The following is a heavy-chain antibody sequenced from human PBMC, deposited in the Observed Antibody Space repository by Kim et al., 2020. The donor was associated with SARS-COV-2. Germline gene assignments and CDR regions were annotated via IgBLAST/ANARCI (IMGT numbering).Heavy chain of an antibody. CDR3: AREGYSYGYAGNYFDY. D-gene: IGHD5-18*01. V-gene: IGHV3-30*01. Sequence: SVKGRFTISRDNSKNPLYLQMNSLRAEDTAVYYCAREGYSYGYAGNYFDYWGQGTLVTVSS. J-gene: IGHJ4*02.